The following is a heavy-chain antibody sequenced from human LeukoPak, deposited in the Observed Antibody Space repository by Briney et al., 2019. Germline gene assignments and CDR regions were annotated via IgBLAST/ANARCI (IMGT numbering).Heavy chain of an antibody. CDR1: GGSINSDTYY. Sequence: SETLSLTCTVSGGSINSDTYYWTWIRQPAGKGLEWIGRVYTTGGPSYNPSLKSRVAISIDTSKNQFSLKLSSVSAADTAVYYCARDRGITTARGVPSWFDPWGQGTLVTVSS. J-gene: IGHJ5*02. CDR2: VYTTGGP. D-gene: IGHD3-10*01. V-gene: IGHV4-61*02. CDR3: ARDRGITTARGVPSWFDP.